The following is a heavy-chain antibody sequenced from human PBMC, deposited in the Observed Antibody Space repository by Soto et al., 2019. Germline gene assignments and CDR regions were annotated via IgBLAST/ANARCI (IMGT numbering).Heavy chain of an antibody. D-gene: IGHD6-19*01. CDR3: AHRPSGLFLFYH. CDR1: GFSLSTSGVG. V-gene: IGHV2-5*01. CDR2: IYWNGDK. J-gene: IGHJ4*02. Sequence: QITLKESGPTLVKPTQTLTLTCTFSGFSLSTSGVGVGWIRQSPGKALQWLALIYWNGDKRYNPSLKTRLTIPKDTSQNPAVLTFANMGPVDTATYYCAHRPSGLFLFYHWGQGTLVTVSS.